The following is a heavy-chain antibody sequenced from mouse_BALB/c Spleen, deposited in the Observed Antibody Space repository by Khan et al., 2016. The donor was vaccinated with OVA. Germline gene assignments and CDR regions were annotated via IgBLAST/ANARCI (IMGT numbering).Heavy chain of an antibody. CDR1: AFNIKDYY. J-gene: IGHJ3*01. CDR2: IDPENGKT. D-gene: IGHD2-3*01. V-gene: IGHV14-1*02. Sequence: VQLQQSGAELVRPGALVKLSCKASAFNIKDYYMHWVKQRPEQGLEWIGWIDPENGKTIYDPKFQGKASIMADTSSNTAYLQLSSLTSEDTAVYYCARDGYSPWFAYWGQGTLVTVSA. CDR3: ARDGYSPWFAY.